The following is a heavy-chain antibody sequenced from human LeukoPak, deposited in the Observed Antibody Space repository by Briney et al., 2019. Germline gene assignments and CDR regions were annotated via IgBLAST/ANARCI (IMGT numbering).Heavy chain of an antibody. Sequence: ASVKVSCKASGYTFTSHYMHWVRQPPGQGLEGMGIINPSGGSTSYAQKFQGRVTMTRDTSTSTVYMELSSLRSEDTAVYYCARGGLEYCGSTSCYFLDVWGKGTTVTVSS. J-gene: IGHJ6*04. CDR3: ARGGLEYCGSTSCYFLDV. D-gene: IGHD2-2*01. CDR2: INPSGGST. V-gene: IGHV1-46*01. CDR1: GYTFTSHY.